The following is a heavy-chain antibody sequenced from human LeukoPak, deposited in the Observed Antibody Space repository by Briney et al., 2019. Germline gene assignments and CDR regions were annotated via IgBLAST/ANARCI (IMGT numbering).Heavy chain of an antibody. Sequence: LGECLRQACAVHTFTFGNHWIGWVRQATGGVLEWVATLKGDGSEASYVDSGKGRFTISRDNTKNPLYLQINSLRAEDTAVFYCARDPAAWDYWGQGTLLTVS. J-gene: IGHJ4*02. D-gene: IGHD6-13*01. CDR2: LKGDGSEA. CDR3: ARDPAAWDY. CDR1: TFTFGNHW. V-gene: IGHV3-7*01.